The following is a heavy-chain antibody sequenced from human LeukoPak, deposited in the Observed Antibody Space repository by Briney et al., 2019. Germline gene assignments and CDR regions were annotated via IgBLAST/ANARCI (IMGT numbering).Heavy chain of an antibody. J-gene: IGHJ4*02. V-gene: IGHV3-53*01. CDR1: GSTVTY. CDR3: ARGMRSASGTYYHAFDS. CDR2: FYAGGTT. D-gene: IGHD3-10*01. Sequence: PGGSLRLSCAASGSTVTYITWVRQAPGKGLEWLSVFYAGGTTYSADSVKGRFTISRDNSKNTLFLQMESLRADGTAVYYCARGMRSASGTYYHAFDSWGQGTLVTVSS.